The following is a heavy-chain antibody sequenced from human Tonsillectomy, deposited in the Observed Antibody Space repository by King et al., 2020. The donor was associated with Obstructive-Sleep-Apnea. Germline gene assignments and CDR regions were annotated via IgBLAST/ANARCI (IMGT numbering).Heavy chain of an antibody. V-gene: IGHV3-66*04. CDR2: IYSGGST. Sequence: VQLVESGGGLVQPGGSLRLSCAASGFTVSSNYMSWVRQAPGKGLEWVSVIYSGGSTYYADSVKGRFTISRDNSKNTLYLQMNSLRAEDTAVYYCARPLHEIAAAGTDYYYGMDVWGQGTTVTVSS. CDR3: ARPLHEIAAAGTDYYYGMDV. J-gene: IGHJ6*02. CDR1: GFTVSSNY. D-gene: IGHD6-13*01.